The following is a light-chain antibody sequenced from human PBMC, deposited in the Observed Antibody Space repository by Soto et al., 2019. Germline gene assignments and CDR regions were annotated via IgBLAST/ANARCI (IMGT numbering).Light chain of an antibody. Sequence: EIVLTQSPATLSFSPGERATLSFRASQSVSSYLAWYQQKPGQAPTLLIYDASNRATGIPARFSGSGSGTDFTLTISSLEPEDFAVYYCQQRSNWPRTFGQGTKVDIK. CDR3: QQRSNWPRT. CDR1: QSVSSY. CDR2: DAS. J-gene: IGKJ1*01. V-gene: IGKV3-11*01.